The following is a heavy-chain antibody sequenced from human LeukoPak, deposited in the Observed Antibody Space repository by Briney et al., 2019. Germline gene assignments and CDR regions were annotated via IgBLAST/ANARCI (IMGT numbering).Heavy chain of an antibody. J-gene: IGHJ5*02. CDR3: ARVKYSNYLNNWFDP. Sequence: PGGSLRLSCAASGFTFSSYWMSWVRQAPGKGLEWVANIKQDGREKYYVDSVKGRFTISRDNAKNSLYLQMNSLRAEDTAVYYCARVKYSNYLNNWFDPWGQGTLVTVSS. CDR1: GFTFSSYW. V-gene: IGHV3-7*01. D-gene: IGHD4-11*01. CDR2: IKQDGREK.